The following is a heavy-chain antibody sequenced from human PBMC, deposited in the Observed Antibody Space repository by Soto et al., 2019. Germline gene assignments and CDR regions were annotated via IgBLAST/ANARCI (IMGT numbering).Heavy chain of an antibody. J-gene: IGHJ5*02. CDR1: GFTFSSYG. Sequence: GGSLRLSCAASGFTFSSYGMHWVRQAPGKGLEWVAVIWYDRSNKYYADSVKGRFTISRDNSKNTLYLQMNSLRAEDTAVYYCARDWGTMVRGVIINWFDPWGQGTLVTVSS. CDR2: IWYDRSNK. V-gene: IGHV3-33*01. CDR3: ARDWGTMVRGVIINWFDP. D-gene: IGHD3-10*01.